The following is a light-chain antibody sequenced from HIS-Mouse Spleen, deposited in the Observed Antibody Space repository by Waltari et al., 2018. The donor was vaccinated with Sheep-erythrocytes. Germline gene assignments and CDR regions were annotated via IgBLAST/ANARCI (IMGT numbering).Light chain of an antibody. CDR2: GAS. CDR3: QQYGSSPLFT. Sequence: EIVLTQSPGTLSLSPGERATLSCRASPSVSSSYLAWYQQKPGQAPRLLIYGASSRATGIPDRFSGSGSGTDFTVTISRLEPEDFAVYYCQQYGSSPLFTFGPGTKVDIK. V-gene: IGKV3-20*01. J-gene: IGKJ3*01. CDR1: PSVSSSY.